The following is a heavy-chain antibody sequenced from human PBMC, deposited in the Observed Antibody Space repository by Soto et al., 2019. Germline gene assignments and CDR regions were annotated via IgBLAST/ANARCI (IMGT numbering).Heavy chain of an antibody. D-gene: IGHD2-2*01. V-gene: IGHV3-48*03. J-gene: IGHJ6*02. CDR1: GFTFSSYE. CDR2: ISSSGSTI. Sequence: PGGSLRLSCVASGFTFSSYEMNWVRQAPGKGLEWVSYISSSGSTIYYADSVKGRFTISRDNAKNSLYLQMNSLRAEDTAVYYCASNTVLVPATMGYNYGMDAWGQGTTVTVSS. CDR3: ASNTVLVPATMGYNYGMDA.